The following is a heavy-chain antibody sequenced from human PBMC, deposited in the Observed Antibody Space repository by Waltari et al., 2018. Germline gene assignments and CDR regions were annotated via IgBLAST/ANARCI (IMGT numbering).Heavy chain of an antibody. V-gene: IGHV3-53*01. Sequence: EVQLVESGGGLIQPGGSLRLSCAASGFTVSSNYMSWVRQAPGKGLEWVSVIYSGGSTYYADSVKGRFTISRDNSKNTLYLQMNSLRAEDTAVYYCARSQYYYDSSGLGYWGQGTLVTVSS. CDR3: ARSQYYYDSSGLGY. D-gene: IGHD3-22*01. CDR2: IYSGGST. J-gene: IGHJ4*02. CDR1: GFTVSSNY.